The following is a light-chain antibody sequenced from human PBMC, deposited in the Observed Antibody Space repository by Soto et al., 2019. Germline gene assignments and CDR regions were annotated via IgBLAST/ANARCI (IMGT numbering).Light chain of an antibody. CDR2: DVS. CDR1: SSDVGGYNY. J-gene: IGLJ1*01. CDR3: SSYTSSGTPYC. Sequence: QSALTQPASVSGSPGQSITISCTGTSSDVGGYNYVSWYQQHPGKAPKLMIYDVSNRPPGVSNRFSGSKSGNTASLTITGLKAEDGADYYCSSYTSSGTPYCFGSGTKLTVL. V-gene: IGLV2-14*01.